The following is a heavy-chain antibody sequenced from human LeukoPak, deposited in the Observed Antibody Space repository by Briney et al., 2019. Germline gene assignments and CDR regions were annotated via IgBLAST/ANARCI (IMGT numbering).Heavy chain of an antibody. CDR3: ARSYYNYYFDY. V-gene: IGHV4-34*01. CDR1: GGSFSGYY. Sequence: PSETLSLTCAVYGGSFSGYYWSWIRQPPRKGLEWIGEINHSGSTNYNPSLKSRVTISVDTSKNQFSLKLSSVTAADTAVYYCARSYYNYYFDYWGQGTLVTVSS. CDR2: INHSGST. J-gene: IGHJ4*02. D-gene: IGHD3-10*01.